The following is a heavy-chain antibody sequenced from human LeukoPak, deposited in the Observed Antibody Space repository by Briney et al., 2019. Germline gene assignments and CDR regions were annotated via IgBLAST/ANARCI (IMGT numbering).Heavy chain of an antibody. CDR3: ARKSLYSYGEVGAFDI. Sequence: GGSLKISFKGSGYRFTSYRIGWVRPMPGKGVEGMGIIYPGDSDTRYSASFQGQVTISADKSISTAYLQRSSLKASDTAMYYCARKSLYSYGEVGAFDIWGQGTMVTVSS. CDR1: GYRFTSYR. D-gene: IGHD5-18*01. CDR2: IYPGDSDT. V-gene: IGHV5-51*01. J-gene: IGHJ3*02.